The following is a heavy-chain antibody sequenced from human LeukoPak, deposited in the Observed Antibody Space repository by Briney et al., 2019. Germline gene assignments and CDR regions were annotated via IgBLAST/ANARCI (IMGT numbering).Heavy chain of an antibody. CDR1: GFTFDDYA. CDR2: ISWNSGSI. J-gene: IGHJ4*02. CDR3: AKGPMPVTAKNYFDH. V-gene: IGHV3-9*01. Sequence: GGSLRLSCAASGFTFDDYAMHWVRQAPGKGLEWVSGISWNSGSIGYADSVKGRFTISRDNAKNSLYLQMNSLRAEDTALYYCAKGPMPVTAKNYFDHWGQGTLVTVSS. D-gene: IGHD2-2*01.